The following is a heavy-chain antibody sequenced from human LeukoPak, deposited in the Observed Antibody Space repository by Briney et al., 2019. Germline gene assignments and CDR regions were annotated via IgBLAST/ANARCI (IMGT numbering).Heavy chain of an antibody. CDR3: ARDRQNDYYDSSGYPDY. CDR1: GFTFSSYS. Sequence: TGGSLRLSCAASGFTFSSYSMNWVRQAPGKGLEWVSSISSSSSYIYYADSVKGRFTISRDNAKNSLYLQMNSLRAEDTAVYYCARDRQNDYYDSSGYPDYWGQGTLVTVSS. CDR2: ISSSSSYI. D-gene: IGHD3-22*01. J-gene: IGHJ4*02. V-gene: IGHV3-21*04.